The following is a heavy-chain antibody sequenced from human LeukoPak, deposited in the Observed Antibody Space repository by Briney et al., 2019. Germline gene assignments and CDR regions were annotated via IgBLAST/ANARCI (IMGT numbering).Heavy chain of an antibody. CDR1: GFSFSNYA. D-gene: IGHD6-13*01. Sequence: GGSLRISCAASGFSFSNYAMSWVCQAPGAGLEWVSAVSGPGRSTYYTDSVRGRFNISRDNSKNTLFLEMSSLRGEDTAVYFCAKGHSKGASAGSGGLLWDLWGQGTLVTVSS. CDR3: AKGHSKGASAGSGGLLWDL. J-gene: IGHJ5*02. CDR2: VSGPGRST. V-gene: IGHV3-23*01.